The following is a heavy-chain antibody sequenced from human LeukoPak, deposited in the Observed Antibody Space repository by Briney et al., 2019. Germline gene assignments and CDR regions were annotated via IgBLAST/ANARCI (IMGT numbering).Heavy chain of an antibody. CDR3: ARASRGKYSSWSVIGYYYYMDV. Sequence: GSLKVSCKASGYTFTSYDINWVRQATGQGLEWMGWINPNSGNTGYAQKFEGRVTMTRNTSISTAYMELSSLRSEDTAVYSGARASRGKYSSWSVIGYYYYMDVWGKGTTVTVSS. CDR2: INPNSGNT. D-gene: IGHD6-6*01. CDR1: GYTFTSYD. V-gene: IGHV1-8*01. J-gene: IGHJ6*03.